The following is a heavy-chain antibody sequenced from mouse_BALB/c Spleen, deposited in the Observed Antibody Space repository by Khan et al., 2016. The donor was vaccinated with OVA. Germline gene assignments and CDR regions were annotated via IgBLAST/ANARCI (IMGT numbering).Heavy chain of an antibody. V-gene: IGHV3-2*02. CDR1: GYSITSDYA. J-gene: IGHJ1*01. CDR3: ARRAYYGNWYFDV. D-gene: IGHD2-1*01. Sequence: EVQLKESGPGLVKPSQSLSLTCTVTGYSITSDYAWNWIRQFPGNKLEWMGYISYSGSTGYNPSLKSRISITRDTSKNQFFLQLNSVTTEDTATYYCARRAYYGNWYFDVWGAGTTVTVSS. CDR2: ISYSGST.